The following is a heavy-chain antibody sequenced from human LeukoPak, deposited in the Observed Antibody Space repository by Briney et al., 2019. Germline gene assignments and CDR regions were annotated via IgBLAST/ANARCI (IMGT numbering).Heavy chain of an antibody. CDR3: ATPRGTVTTGAVY. Sequence: GGSLRLSCAASGFTFRSHAMSWVRQAPGKGLEWVSAISSSGISTYYADAVKGRFTIARDNSKNTLYLQMNNLRAEDTAVYYCATPRGTVTTGAVYWGQGTLVTVSS. CDR2: ISSSGIST. V-gene: IGHV3-23*01. CDR1: GFTFRSHA. D-gene: IGHD4-17*01. J-gene: IGHJ4*02.